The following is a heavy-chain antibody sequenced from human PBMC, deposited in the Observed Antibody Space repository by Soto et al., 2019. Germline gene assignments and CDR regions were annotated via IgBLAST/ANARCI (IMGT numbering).Heavy chain of an antibody. CDR1: GYTFTSYG. D-gene: IGHD1-26*01. CDR3: ARVVGALGHWFEP. V-gene: IGHV1-18*01. CDR2: ISAYNGNT. Sequence: QVQLVQSGGEVKKPGASVKVSCKASGYTFTSYGISWVRQAPGQGLEWMGRISAYNGNTNYAQKLQGRVTMTTDTATSTASMELRSLRSDDTAVYYCARVVGALGHWFEPWGQGTLVTVSS. J-gene: IGHJ5*02.